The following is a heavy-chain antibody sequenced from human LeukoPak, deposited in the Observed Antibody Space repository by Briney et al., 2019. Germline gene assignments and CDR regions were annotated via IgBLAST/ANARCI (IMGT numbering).Heavy chain of an antibody. V-gene: IGHV4-59*01. CDR1: GGSISSSY. Sequence: SETLSLTCTVSGGSISSSYWSWIRQPPGRGLEWIGYIYYSGSTNYNPSLKSRVTISVDTSKNQFSLKLSSVTAADTAVYYCAKDPEYFHHWGQGTLVTVSS. CDR2: IYYSGST. J-gene: IGHJ1*01. CDR3: AKDPEYFHH.